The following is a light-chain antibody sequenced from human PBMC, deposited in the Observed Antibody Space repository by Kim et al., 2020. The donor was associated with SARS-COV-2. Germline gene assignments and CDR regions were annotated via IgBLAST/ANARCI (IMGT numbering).Light chain of an antibody. CDR3: CSYAGSYTV. V-gene: IGLV2-11*01. Sequence: PGQSVTISCTVTSSDVGVYNYVSWYQQHPGKAPKLMIYDVSKRPSGVPDRFSGSKSGNTASLTISGLQAEDEADYYCCSYAGSYTVFGGGTQLTVL. CDR1: SSDVGVYNY. J-gene: IGLJ2*01. CDR2: DVS.